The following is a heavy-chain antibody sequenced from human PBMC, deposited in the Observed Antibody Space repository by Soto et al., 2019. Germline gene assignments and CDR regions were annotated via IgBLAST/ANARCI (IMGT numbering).Heavy chain of an antibody. V-gene: IGHV1-3*01. D-gene: IGHD3-22*01. CDR2: INAGNGNT. J-gene: IGHJ3*02. CDR1: GYTFTSYA. Sequence: ASMEVSCKSSGYTFTSYAMHWVRQAPGQRLECMGWINAGNGNTKYSQKFQGRVTITRDTSASTAYMELSSLRSEDTAVYYCARGGPGYYYDSSGYMIWGQGTMVTVSS. CDR3: ARGGPGYYYDSSGYMI.